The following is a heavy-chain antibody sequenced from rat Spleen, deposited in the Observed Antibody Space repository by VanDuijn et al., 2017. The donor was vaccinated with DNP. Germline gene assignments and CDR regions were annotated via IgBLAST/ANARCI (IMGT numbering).Heavy chain of an antibody. CDR1: GYSITSGFR. V-gene: IGHV3-3*01. J-gene: IGHJ2*01. Sequence: EVQLQESGPGLVKPSQSLSLTCSVTGYSITSGFRWNWIRKFPGNKLEWMGYINSAGSTNYNPSLKSRISITRDTSKNQFFLQVNSVTTEDTATYYCATEALDYWGQGVMVTVSS. CDR2: INSAGST. CDR3: ATEALDY.